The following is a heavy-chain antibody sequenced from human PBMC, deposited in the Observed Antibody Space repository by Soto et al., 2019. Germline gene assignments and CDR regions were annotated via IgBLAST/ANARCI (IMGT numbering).Heavy chain of an antibody. J-gene: IGHJ6*02. CDR3: ARDAKTFVTGAYALYYYGMDV. CDR1: GFTFSSYS. V-gene: IGHV3-21*01. Sequence: EVQLVESGGGLVKPGGSLRLSCAASGFTFSSYSMNWVRQAPGKGLEWVSSISSSSSYIYYADSVKGRFTISRDNAKNSLYLQMNSLRAEDTAVYYCARDAKTFVTGAYALYYYGMDVWGQGTTVTVSS. D-gene: IGHD4-17*01. CDR2: ISSSSSYI.